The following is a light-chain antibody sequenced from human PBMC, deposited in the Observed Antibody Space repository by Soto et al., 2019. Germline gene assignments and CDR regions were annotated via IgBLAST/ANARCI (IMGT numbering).Light chain of an antibody. J-gene: IGKJ1*01. CDR2: QIS. CDR1: RSLLHSDGNTY. V-gene: IGKV2-24*01. Sequence: DIVMTQTPLSLPVTPGEPASFSCRSSRSLLHSDGNTYLSWLHQRPGQPPRLLIYQISKRLSGVPDRFSGSGAGTCFTLKISRVQAPDVGSYFCRQSLQLKTFRQRTKGDIK. CDR3: RQSLQLKT.